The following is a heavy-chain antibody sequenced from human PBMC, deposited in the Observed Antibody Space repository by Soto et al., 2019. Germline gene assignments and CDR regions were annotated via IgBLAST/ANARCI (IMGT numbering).Heavy chain of an antibody. D-gene: IGHD3-22*01. CDR3: AHVRYYYDSSGLHDAFDI. CDR2: IYWDDDK. J-gene: IGHJ3*02. V-gene: IGHV2-5*02. CDR1: GFSLSTSGVG. Sequence: QITLKESGPTLVKPTQTLTLTCTFSGFSLSTSGVGVGWIRQPPGKALEWLALIYWDDDKRDSPTLKSRLTITKYTSKTTVVLTRTNMDHVDTATYYCAHVRYYYDSSGLHDAFDIWGQGTMVTVSS.